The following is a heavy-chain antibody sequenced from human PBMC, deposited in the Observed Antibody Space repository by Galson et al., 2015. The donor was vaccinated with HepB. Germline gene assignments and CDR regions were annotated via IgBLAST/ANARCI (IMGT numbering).Heavy chain of an antibody. D-gene: IGHD3-3*01. J-gene: IGHJ4*02. CDR1: GFTFSGYG. Sequence: SLRLSCAASGFTFSGYGMSWVRQAPGKGLEWVSSISGTGGSIYYADSVKGRFIISRDNSKNTLYLQMNSLRAEDTAVYYCASLSGFTRYYFDYWGQGTLVTVSS. V-gene: IGHV3-23*01. CDR3: ASLSGFTRYYFDY. CDR2: ISGTGGSI.